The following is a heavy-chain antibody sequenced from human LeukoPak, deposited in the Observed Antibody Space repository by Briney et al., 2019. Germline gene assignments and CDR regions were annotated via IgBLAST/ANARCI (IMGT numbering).Heavy chain of an antibody. CDR2: IKGDGSST. CDR3: ARDGYSFGHDFDY. J-gene: IGHJ4*02. CDR1: GFTFSSYW. V-gene: IGHV3-74*01. Sequence: GGSLRLSCAASGFTFSSYWMHWVRHTPGKGLVWVSRIKGDGSSTSYADSVKGRYTISRDNAKNTLYLQMNSLRAEDTAVYYCARDGYSFGHDFDYWGQGTLVTVSS. D-gene: IGHD5-18*01.